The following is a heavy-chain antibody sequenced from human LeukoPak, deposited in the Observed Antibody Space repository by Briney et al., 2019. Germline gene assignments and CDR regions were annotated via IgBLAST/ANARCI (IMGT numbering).Heavy chain of an antibody. D-gene: IGHD1-26*01. J-gene: IGHJ3*02. CDR1: GFTFSSYE. CDR3: TRSGRGGAFDI. CDR2: INWIGGST. V-gene: IGHV3-20*04. Sequence: GGSLRLSCAASGFTFSSYEMNWVRQAPGKGLEWVSGINWIGGSTGYADSVKGRFTISRDNAKNSLYLQMNSLRADDTAVYYCTRSGRGGAFDIWGQGTMVTVSS.